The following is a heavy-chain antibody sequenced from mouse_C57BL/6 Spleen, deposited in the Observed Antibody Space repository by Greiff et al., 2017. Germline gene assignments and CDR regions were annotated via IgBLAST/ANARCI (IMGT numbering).Heavy chain of an antibody. V-gene: IGHV1-55*01. CDR3: ARERGSYAMDY. CDR2: IYPGSGST. Sequence: QVQLQQSGAELVKPGASVKMSCKASGYTFTSYWITWVKQRPGQGLEWIGGIYPGSGSTNYNEKFKSKATLTVDTSSSTAYMQLSSLTSEDSAVYYCARERGSYAMDYWGQGTSVTVSS. CDR1: GYTFTSYW. J-gene: IGHJ4*01.